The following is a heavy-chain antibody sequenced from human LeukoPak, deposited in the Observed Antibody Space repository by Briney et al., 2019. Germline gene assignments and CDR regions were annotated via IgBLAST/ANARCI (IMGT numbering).Heavy chain of an antibody. CDR2: IRTKANTYAT. J-gene: IGHJ4*02. CDR1: GFTFSDAT. CDR3: SGWDGSYEY. Sequence: PGWSLKLSCAASGFTFSDATIYLVRQLSGRGLEWVGHIRTKANTYATAVAASVKGRFTIARIDSKNTAYLQMNSPKSEDTAVYYCSGWDGSYEYWGQGTLVTVSS. D-gene: IGHD3-10*01. V-gene: IGHV3-73*01.